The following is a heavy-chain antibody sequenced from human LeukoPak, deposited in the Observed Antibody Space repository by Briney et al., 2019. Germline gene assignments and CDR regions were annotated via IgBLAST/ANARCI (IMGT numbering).Heavy chain of an antibody. CDR3: ARALLYCSSTSCQQYYFDY. CDR1: GGSISSYY. J-gene: IGHJ4*02. D-gene: IGHD2-2*01. Sequence: SETLSLTCTVSGGSISSYYWSWIRQPPGKGLEWIGYIYYSGSTNYNPSLKSRVTISVDTSKNQFSLKLSSVTAADTAVYYCARALLYCSSTSCQQYYFDYWGQGTLVTVSS. V-gene: IGHV4-59*12. CDR2: IYYSGST.